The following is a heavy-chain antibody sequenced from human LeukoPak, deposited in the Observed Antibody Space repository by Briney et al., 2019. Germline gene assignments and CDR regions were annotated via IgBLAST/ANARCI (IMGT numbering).Heavy chain of an antibody. J-gene: IGHJ4*02. CDR3: AKEDTLTTVYFAY. CDR2: NTDSGGST. CDR1: GFTFSRYD. V-gene: IGHV3-23*01. Sequence: PGGSLRLSCAASGFTFSRYDMSWVRQAPGKGLDWVSANTDSGGSTYYADSVRGRFTISRDSSKNTLHLLMNRLRAEATAVYYCAKEDTLTTVYFAYWGRGTPVSVSS. D-gene: IGHD4-17*01.